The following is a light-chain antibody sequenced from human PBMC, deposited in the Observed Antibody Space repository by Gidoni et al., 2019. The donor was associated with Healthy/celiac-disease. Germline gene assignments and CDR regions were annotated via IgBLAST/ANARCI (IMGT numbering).Light chain of an antibody. CDR1: NLGDKY. V-gene: IGLV3-1*01. Sequence: SYELTPPPSVSVSPGQTASITCSGDNLGDKYACWYQQKPGQSPVLVIYQDSKRPSGIPERFSGSNSGNTATLTISGTQAMDEADYYCQAWDSTLCVFGTGTKVTVL. CDR3: QAWDSTLCV. J-gene: IGLJ1*01. CDR2: QDS.